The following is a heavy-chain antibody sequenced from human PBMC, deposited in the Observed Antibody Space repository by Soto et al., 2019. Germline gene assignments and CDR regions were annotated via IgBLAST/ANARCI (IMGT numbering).Heavy chain of an antibody. CDR2: INSDGSVL. CDR3: ARGDCVGGSCYSLAGSCYYYMDA. Sequence: EVQLVESGGGLVQPGGSLRLSCAASGFTFRNYWMYWVRQAPGQGLEWVSRINSDGSVLSYADSVKGRLTISRDNVKNALYLLMDSLRAEDTAVYYCARGDCVGGSCYSLAGSCYYYMDAWGKGTTVTVFS. V-gene: IGHV3-74*02. D-gene: IGHD2-15*01. CDR1: GFTFRNYW. J-gene: IGHJ6*03.